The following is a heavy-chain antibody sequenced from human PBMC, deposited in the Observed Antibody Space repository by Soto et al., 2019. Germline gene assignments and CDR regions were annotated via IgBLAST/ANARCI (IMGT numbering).Heavy chain of an antibody. Sequence: GSLRLYCAGSVFTFSNYAMSWVRQAPGKGLAWVSAISGSGGSTYYADSVKGRFTISRDNSKNTLYLQMNSLRAEDTALYYCAKVPVGATGRFDYWGQGTLVTVS. J-gene: IGHJ4*02. CDR1: VFTFSNYA. D-gene: IGHD1-26*01. V-gene: IGHV3-23*01. CDR3: AKVPVGATGRFDY. CDR2: ISGSGGST.